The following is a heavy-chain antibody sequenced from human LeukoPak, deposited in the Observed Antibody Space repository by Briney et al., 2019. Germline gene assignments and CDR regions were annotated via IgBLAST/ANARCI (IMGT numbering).Heavy chain of an antibody. CDR2: IYHSGTT. J-gene: IGHJ4*02. Sequence: SETLSLTCTVSGGSISSYYWSWIRQPPGKGLEWIGYIYHSGTTNYNPSLKSRVTISVDTSKNQFSLKMSSVTAADTAVYYCARGGLHSSGDYWGQGTLVTVSS. CDR1: GGSISSYY. D-gene: IGHD6-19*01. V-gene: IGHV4-59*01. CDR3: ARGGLHSSGDY.